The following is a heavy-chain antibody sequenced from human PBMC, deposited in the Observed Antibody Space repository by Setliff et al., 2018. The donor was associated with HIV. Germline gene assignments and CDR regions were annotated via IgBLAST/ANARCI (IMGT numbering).Heavy chain of an antibody. J-gene: IGHJ6*03. V-gene: IGHV4-59*11. CDR1: GGSIENLY. CDR3: ASTSMGMTCKPIWYYHMDV. D-gene: IGHD7-27*01. Sequence: SETLSLTCTVSGGSIENLYWTWIRQPSGRGLEWIGYVYSTGSTKYNPSLKSRATMSDDTSKNQISLTLTSVSAADTAVYYCASTSMGMTCKPIWYYHMDVWGHGITVTVSS. CDR2: VYSTGST.